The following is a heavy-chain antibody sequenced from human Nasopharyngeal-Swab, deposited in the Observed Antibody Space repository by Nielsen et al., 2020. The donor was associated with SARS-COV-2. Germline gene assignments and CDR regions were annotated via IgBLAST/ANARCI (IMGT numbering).Heavy chain of an antibody. CDR2: IYSGGST. CDR1: GFTVSSNY. Sequence: GGSLRLSCAASGFTVSSNYMSWVRQAPGKGLEWVSVIYSGGSTKYADSVKGRFTISRHNSKNTLYLQMNSLRAEDTAVYYCAGGQLERPLYFDYWGQGTLVTVSS. D-gene: IGHD1-1*01. V-gene: IGHV3-53*04. J-gene: IGHJ4*02. CDR3: AGGQLERPLYFDY.